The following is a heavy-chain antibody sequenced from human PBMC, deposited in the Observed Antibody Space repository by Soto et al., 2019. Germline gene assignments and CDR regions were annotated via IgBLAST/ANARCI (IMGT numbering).Heavy chain of an antibody. V-gene: IGHV1-69*01. Sequence: QVQLVQSGAEVKKPGSSVKVSCKASGGTFSSYAISWVRQAPGQGLEWMGGIIPIFGTANYAQKFQGRVTMTVNECTSTAYMEMRCMRSEETAVYYCARAMYSGIYVPQWYFDLWGRGTLVTVSS. J-gene: IGHJ2*01. CDR2: IIPIFGTA. CDR3: ARAMYSGIYVPQWYFDL. CDR1: GGTFSSYA. D-gene: IGHD1-26*01.